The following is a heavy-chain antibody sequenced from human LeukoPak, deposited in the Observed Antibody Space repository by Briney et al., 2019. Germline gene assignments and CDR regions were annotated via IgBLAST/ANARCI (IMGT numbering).Heavy chain of an antibody. D-gene: IGHD3-10*01. J-gene: IGHJ5*02. CDR2: MYYSGST. V-gene: IGHV4-39*07. CDR1: GGSISRSSYY. Sequence: SETLSLTCTVSGGSISRSSYYWGWIRQPPGKGLEWIGSMYYSGSTYYNPSLKSRVIISVDTSKNQFSLKLSSVTAADTAVYYCARVRQRGGFDPWGQGTLVTVSS. CDR3: ARVRQRGGFDP.